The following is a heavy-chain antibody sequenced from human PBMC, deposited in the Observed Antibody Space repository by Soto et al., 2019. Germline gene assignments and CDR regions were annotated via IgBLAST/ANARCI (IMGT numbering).Heavy chain of an antibody. CDR1: GYSISSGYY. CDR3: ARMYGYSYGYLDY. V-gene: IGHV4-38-2*01. CDR2: LYHSGST. J-gene: IGHJ4*02. Sequence: KPSETLSLTCAVSGYSISSGYYWGWIRQPPGKGLEWIGSLYHSGSTSYNPSLKSRVTISVDTSKNQFSLKLTSVTAADTAVYYCARMYGYSYGYLDYWGQGTQVTVSS. D-gene: IGHD5-18*01.